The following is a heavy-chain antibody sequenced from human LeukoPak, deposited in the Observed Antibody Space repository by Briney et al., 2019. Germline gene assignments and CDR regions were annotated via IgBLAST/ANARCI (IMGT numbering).Heavy chain of an antibody. CDR2: ISGSGGST. CDR1: GFTFSSYG. CDR3: ARPPYYYDSTGYYYLAAFDI. D-gene: IGHD3-22*01. J-gene: IGHJ3*02. V-gene: IGHV3-23*01. Sequence: GGSLRLSCAASGFTFSSYGMSWVRQAPGKGLEWVSAISGSGGSTYYADSVKGRFTISRDNAKNSLYLQMNSLRAEDTALYYCARPPYYYDSTGYYYLAAFDIWGQGTMVTVSS.